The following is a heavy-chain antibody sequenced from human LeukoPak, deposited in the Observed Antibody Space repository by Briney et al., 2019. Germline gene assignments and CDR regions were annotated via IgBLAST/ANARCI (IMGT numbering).Heavy chain of an antibody. CDR1: GGSFSGYY. CDR2: INHSRST. J-gene: IGHJ4*02. CDR3: ARGKAAAGTY. V-gene: IGHV4-34*01. Sequence: SETLSLTCALYGGSFSGYYWSWLRQPPGRGGECMGEINHSRSTNYNPYRKSRVSIAVDTSQNQFSLKLSSVAAADTAVYDCARGKAAAGTYWGQGTLVTVSS. D-gene: IGHD6-13*01.